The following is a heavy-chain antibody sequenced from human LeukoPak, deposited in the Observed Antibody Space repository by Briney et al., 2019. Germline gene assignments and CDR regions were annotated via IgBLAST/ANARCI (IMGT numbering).Heavy chain of an antibody. CDR3: ARGGTFGEPFSRS. D-gene: IGHD3-10*01. Sequence: PSETLSLTCAVYCGSFSGFYWTWIRQPPGKGLEWIGEINQSGITNYSPSLKSRMVISVDTSKKQFSLKLNSVTAADTAVYYCARGGTFGEPFSRSWGQGTLVTVSS. CDR2: INQSGIT. J-gene: IGHJ4*02. V-gene: IGHV4-34*01. CDR1: CGSFSGFY.